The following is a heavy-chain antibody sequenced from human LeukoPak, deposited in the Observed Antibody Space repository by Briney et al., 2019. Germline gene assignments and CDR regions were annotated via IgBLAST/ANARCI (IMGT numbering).Heavy chain of an antibody. CDR1: GYTFTGYY. Sequence: ASVKASCKASGYTFTGYYMHWVRQAPGQGLEWMGWINPNSGGTNYAQKFQGRVTMTRDTSISTAYMELSRLRSDDTAVYYCARVMAVAGTNFDYWGQGTLVTVSS. J-gene: IGHJ4*02. CDR3: ARVMAVAGTNFDY. V-gene: IGHV1-2*02. CDR2: INPNSGGT. D-gene: IGHD6-19*01.